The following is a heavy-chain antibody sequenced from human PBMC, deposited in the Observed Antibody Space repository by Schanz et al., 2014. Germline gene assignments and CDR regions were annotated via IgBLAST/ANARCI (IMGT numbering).Heavy chain of an antibody. J-gene: IGHJ4*02. Sequence: QVQLVQSGAEVKKPGASVKVSCKASGYTFSSYGITWVRQAPGQGLEWMGWINGYNGHTLYAQKFQGRVTMTTDTSTSTSYMERTSLRFDDTAVYYCARDFSAYVGNYFDYWGQGTLVTVSS. D-gene: IGHD5-12*01. V-gene: IGHV1-18*01. CDR3: ARDFSAYVGNYFDY. CDR1: GYTFSSYG. CDR2: INGYNGHT.